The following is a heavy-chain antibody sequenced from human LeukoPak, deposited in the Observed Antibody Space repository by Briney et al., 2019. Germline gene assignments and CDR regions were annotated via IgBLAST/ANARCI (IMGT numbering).Heavy chain of an antibody. D-gene: IGHD5-24*01. Sequence: SETLSLTCTVSGGSISTNTYYWGWVRQPPGKGLEWIGSIYYSGSTYFNPSLKSRVTISVDTSKNQFSLKLNSVTAADTAVYYCARRGDGYKSSFDYWGQGTQVTVSS. CDR3: ARRGDGYKSSFDY. V-gene: IGHV4-39*01. J-gene: IGHJ4*02. CDR1: GGSISTNTYY. CDR2: IYYSGST.